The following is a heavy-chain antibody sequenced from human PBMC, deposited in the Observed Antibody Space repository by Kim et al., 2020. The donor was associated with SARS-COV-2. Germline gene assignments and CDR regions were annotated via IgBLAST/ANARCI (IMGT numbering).Heavy chain of an antibody. CDR2: IYYSGST. V-gene: IGHV4-39*01. Sequence: SETLSLTCTVSGGSISSSSYYWGWIRQPPGKGLEWIGSIYYSGSTYNNPSLKSRVTISVDTSKNQFSLKLSSVTAADTAVYYCARPSHYDFWSGYFYWGQGTLVTVSS. J-gene: IGHJ4*02. D-gene: IGHD3-3*01. CDR3: ARPSHYDFWSGYFY. CDR1: GGSISSSSYY.